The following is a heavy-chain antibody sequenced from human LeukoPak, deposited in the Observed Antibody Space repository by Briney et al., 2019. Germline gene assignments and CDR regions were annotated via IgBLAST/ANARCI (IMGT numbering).Heavy chain of an antibody. J-gene: IGHJ5*02. V-gene: IGHV4-59*01. D-gene: IGHD3-3*01. CDR1: GGSISSYY. Sequence: SETLSLTCTVSGGSISSYYWSWIRQPPGKGLEWIGYIYYSGSTNYNPSLKSRVTMSVDTSKNQFSLKLDSVTAADTAVYYCARALYYDFWSGYSDNYFDPWGQGTLVTVSS. CDR3: ARALYYDFWSGYSDNYFDP. CDR2: IYYSGST.